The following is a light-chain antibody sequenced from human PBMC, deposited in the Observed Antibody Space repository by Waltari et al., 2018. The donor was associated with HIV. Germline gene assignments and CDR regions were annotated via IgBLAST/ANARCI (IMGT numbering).Light chain of an antibody. J-gene: IGLJ2*01. CDR3: YSEDMSKTQRV. Sequence: SYELTQPPSVSVSPGQTATITCSGDALPKRYAYWYHQKPGRAPVVVIHDVRRRPSWSPERFSGSRAGTVATLTSTGAQVDDEAVYYCYSEDMSKTQRVFGSGTKLTV. CDR1: ALPKRY. CDR2: DVR. V-gene: IGLV3-10*01.